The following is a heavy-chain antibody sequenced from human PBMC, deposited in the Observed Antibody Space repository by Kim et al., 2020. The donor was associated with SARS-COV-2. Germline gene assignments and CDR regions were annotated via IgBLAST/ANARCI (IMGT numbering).Heavy chain of an antibody. CDR1: GFTFSDYA. Sequence: GGSLRLSCAASGFTFSDYAMHWVRQAPGKGLEWVSVIYCDGKRKDYADSVKGRFTISRDNSKNTLYLHMNSLRVDDTALYYCAKGLGQIRDSDCCYCMDVWGQGTTVTVSS. CDR3: AKGLGQIRDSDCCYCMDV. J-gene: IGHJ6*02. CDR2: IYCDGKRK. V-gene: IGHV3-23*03. D-gene: IGHD2-21*02.